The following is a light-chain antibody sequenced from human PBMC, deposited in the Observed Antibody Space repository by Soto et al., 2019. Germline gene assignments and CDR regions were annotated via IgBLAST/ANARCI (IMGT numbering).Light chain of an antibody. CDR3: SSYTSSSTVV. CDR2: DVS. V-gene: IGLV2-14*01. Sequence: QSALTQPASVSGSPGQSITISCTGTSSDVGGYNFVSWYQQHPGTAPKLMIYDVSNRPSGVSNRFSGSKSGNTASLTISGLQPEDEADYYCSSYTSSSTVVFGGGTTLTVL. J-gene: IGLJ2*01. CDR1: SSDVGGYNF.